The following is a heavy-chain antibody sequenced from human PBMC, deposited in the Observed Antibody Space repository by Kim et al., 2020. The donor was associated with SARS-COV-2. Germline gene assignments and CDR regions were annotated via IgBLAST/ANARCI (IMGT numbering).Heavy chain of an antibody. J-gene: IGHJ3*02. CDR1: GGSISSYY. V-gene: IGHV4-59*01. CDR2: IYYSGST. CDR3: ARVRFTVTTHHDAFDI. Sequence: SETLSLTCTVSGGSISSYYWSWIRQPPGKGLEWIGYIYYSGSTNYNPSLKSRVTISVDTSKNQFSLKLSSVTAADTAVYYCARVRFTVTTHHDAFDIWGQGTMVTVSS. D-gene: IGHD4-17*01.